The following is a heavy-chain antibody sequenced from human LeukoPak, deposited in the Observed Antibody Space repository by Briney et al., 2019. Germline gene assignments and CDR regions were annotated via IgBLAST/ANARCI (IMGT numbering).Heavy chain of an antibody. CDR2: IYYSGST. Sequence: PSETLSLTFTISGGSISSSSYYWGWIRQPPGKGLEWIGSIYYSGSTYYNPSLKSRVTISVDPCKNQFSLKLSSVTAADTAVYYCARGDLLTIFGVVAEYFQHWGQGTLVTVSS. CDR1: GGSISSSSYY. V-gene: IGHV4-39*01. CDR3: ARGDLLTIFGVVAEYFQH. D-gene: IGHD3-3*01. J-gene: IGHJ1*01.